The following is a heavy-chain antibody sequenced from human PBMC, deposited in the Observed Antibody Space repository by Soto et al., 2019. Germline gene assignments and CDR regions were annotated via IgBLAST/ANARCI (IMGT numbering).Heavy chain of an antibody. Sequence: ALVKVSCKASGYSFTSYGISWVRQAPGQGPEWMGWISGHNGNTNHPQSLQGRVTMTTDTSRNTAYMELRSLRSDDTAVYYCARHRFNYYDDTVYYYFDYWGQGTLVTVSS. CDR1: GYSFTSYG. D-gene: IGHD3-22*01. CDR2: ISGHNGNT. CDR3: ARHRFNYYDDTVYYYFDY. J-gene: IGHJ4*02. V-gene: IGHV1-18*04.